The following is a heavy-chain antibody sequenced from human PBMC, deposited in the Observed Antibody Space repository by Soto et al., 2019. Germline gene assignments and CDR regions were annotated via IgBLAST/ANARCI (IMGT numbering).Heavy chain of an antibody. Sequence: PGGSLRLSCAASGFNFTRYSMNWLRQAPGKGLEWVSSISSTTNYIYYADSMKGRFTVSRDNAKNSVYLEMNSLSAEDTAVYYCARESEDLTSNFDYWGQGTLVTVSS. CDR2: ISSTTNYI. J-gene: IGHJ4*02. V-gene: IGHV3-21*01. CDR3: ARESEDLTSNFDY. CDR1: GFNFTRYS.